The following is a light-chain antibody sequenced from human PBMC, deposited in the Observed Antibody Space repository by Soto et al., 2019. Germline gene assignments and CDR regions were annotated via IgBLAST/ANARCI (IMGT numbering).Light chain of an antibody. CDR3: QHFSSYPLT. CDR1: QTVRNNY. CDR2: DAS. Sequence: EVVLTQYPATLSLSPGERXTISCRASQTVRNNYLAWYQQKPGQAPRLLIYDASSRATGIPDRFSGGGSGTDFTLTISRLEPEDFAVYYCQHFSSYPLTFGGGTKVEIK. V-gene: IGKV3-20*01. J-gene: IGKJ4*01.